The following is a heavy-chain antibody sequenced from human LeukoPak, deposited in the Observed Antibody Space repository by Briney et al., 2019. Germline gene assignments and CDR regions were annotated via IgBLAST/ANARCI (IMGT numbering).Heavy chain of an antibody. J-gene: IGHJ6*04. V-gene: IGHV4-39*01. CDR2: IYDSGST. Sequence: PSETLSLTCTVSGGSISSSSYCWGWLRQPPGKGLEWIGSIYDSGSTYYCPSLKSRVTISIDPTENPFSLILSSLTAAEPAVYYCARHDVVPVIGHGMAVWGEGTTVTVSS. CDR3: ARHDVVPVIGHGMAV. D-gene: IGHD2-2*01. CDR1: GGSISSSSYC.